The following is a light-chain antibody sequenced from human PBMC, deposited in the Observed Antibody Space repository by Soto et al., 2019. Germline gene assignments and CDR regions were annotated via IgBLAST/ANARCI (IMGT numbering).Light chain of an antibody. J-gene: IGLJ2*01. V-gene: IGLV2-14*01. CDR3: SSYTDITTNTVI. CDR1: SSDVGRYNY. Sequence: SVLTQPASVSGSPGQSITISCTGTSSDVGRYNYVSWFQHHPGKAPKLMIFEVSDRPSGVSNRFSGSKSGNTASLTISGLQAEDEADYYCSSYTDITTNTVIFGGGTKVTVL. CDR2: EVS.